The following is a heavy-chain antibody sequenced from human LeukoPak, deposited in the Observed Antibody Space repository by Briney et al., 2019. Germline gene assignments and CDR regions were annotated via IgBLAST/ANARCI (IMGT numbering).Heavy chain of an antibody. V-gene: IGHV4-4*07. Sequence: PSETLSLTCTVSGGSISSYYWSWIRHPAGKGLEWIGRIYTSGSTNYNPSLKSRVTMSVDTSKNQFSLKLSSVTAADTAVYYCARGSIAAAGNWFDPWGQGTLVTVSS. J-gene: IGHJ5*02. D-gene: IGHD6-13*01. CDR1: GGSISSYY. CDR3: ARGSIAAAGNWFDP. CDR2: IYTSGST.